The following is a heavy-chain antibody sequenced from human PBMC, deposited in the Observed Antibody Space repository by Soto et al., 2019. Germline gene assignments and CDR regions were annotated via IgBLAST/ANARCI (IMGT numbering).Heavy chain of an antibody. CDR1: RFTFSSYA. Sequence: GGSLRLSCAASRFTFSSYAMSWVRQAPGKGLEGVSAISGSGGSTYYADSVKGRFTISRDNSKNTLYLQVNSLRAEDTAVYYCAKGPRYDFWSGYPSFDYWGQGTLVTVSS. CDR3: AKGPRYDFWSGYPSFDY. CDR2: ISGSGGST. V-gene: IGHV3-23*01. D-gene: IGHD3-3*01. J-gene: IGHJ4*02.